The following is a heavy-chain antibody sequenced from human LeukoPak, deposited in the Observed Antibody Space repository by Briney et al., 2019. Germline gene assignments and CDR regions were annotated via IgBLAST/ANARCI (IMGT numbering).Heavy chain of an antibody. D-gene: IGHD3-10*01. Sequence: GGSLRLSCAASGFTFSSYAMNWVRQAPGKGLEWVSSISSSSSYIYYADSVKGRFTISRDNAKNSLYLQMNSLRAEDTAVYYCARDLVTMVRGVIKEGYVYWGQGTLVTVSS. CDR3: ARDLVTMVRGVIKEGYVY. CDR2: ISSSSSYI. CDR1: GFTFSSYA. V-gene: IGHV3-21*01. J-gene: IGHJ4*02.